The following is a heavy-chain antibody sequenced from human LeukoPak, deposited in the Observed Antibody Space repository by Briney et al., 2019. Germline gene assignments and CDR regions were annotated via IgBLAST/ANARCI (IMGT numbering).Heavy chain of an antibody. Sequence: KPGGSLRLSCAASGFTFSSYSMNWVRQAPGKGLEWVSSISSSSSYIYYADSVKGRFTISRDNAKNPLYLQMNSLRAEDTAVYYCARYSGSYDNYWGQGTLVTVSS. CDR3: ARYSGSYDNY. J-gene: IGHJ4*02. CDR2: ISSSSSYI. CDR1: GFTFSSYS. D-gene: IGHD1-26*01. V-gene: IGHV3-21*01.